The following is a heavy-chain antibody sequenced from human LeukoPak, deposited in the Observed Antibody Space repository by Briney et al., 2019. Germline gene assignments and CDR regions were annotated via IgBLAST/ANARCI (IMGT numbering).Heavy chain of an antibody. D-gene: IGHD3-3*01. CDR1: GFTFSSYA. J-gene: IGHJ4*02. Sequence: PGGSLRLSCAASGFTFSSYAMSWVRQAPGKGLEWVSAISGSGGSTYYADSVKGRFTISRDNSKNTLYLQMNSLRAEDTAVYYCAKVTDFWSGYYTKARPYYFDYWGQGTLVTVSS. V-gene: IGHV3-23*01. CDR3: AKVTDFWSGYYTKARPYYFDY. CDR2: ISGSGGST.